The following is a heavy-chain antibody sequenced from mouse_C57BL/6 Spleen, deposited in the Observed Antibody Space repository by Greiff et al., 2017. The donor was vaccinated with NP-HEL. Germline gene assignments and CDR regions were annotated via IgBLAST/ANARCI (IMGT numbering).Heavy chain of an antibody. CDR1: GYALSSSW. CDR3: ARWIYGSPLDY. D-gene: IGHD1-1*01. Sequence: QVQLQQSGPELVKPGASVKISCKASGYALSSSWMNWVKQRPGKGLEWIGRIYPGDGDTNYNGKFKGKATLTADKSSSTAYMQLSSLTSEDSAVYFCARWIYGSPLDYWGQGTTLTVSS. V-gene: IGHV1-82*01. CDR2: IYPGDGDT. J-gene: IGHJ2*01.